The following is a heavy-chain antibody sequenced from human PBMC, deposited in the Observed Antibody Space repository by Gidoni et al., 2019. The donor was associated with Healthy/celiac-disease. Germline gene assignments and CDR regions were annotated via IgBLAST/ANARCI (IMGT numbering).Heavy chain of an antibody. V-gene: IGHV3-30-3*01. CDR1: GFTFSSYA. Sequence: QVQLVESGGGVVQPGRSLRLSCAACGFTFSSYAMHWVRQAPGKGLEWVAVISYDGSNKYYADSVKGRFTISRDNSKNTLYLQMNSLRAEDTAVYYCARDMGGGIFRIPNRLFDYWGQGTLVTVSS. D-gene: IGHD2-15*01. CDR3: ARDMGGGIFRIPNRLFDY. J-gene: IGHJ4*02. CDR2: ISYDGSNK.